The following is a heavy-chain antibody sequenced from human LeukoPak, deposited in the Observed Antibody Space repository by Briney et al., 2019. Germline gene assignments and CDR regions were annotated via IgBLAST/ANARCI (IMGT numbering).Heavy chain of an antibody. V-gene: IGHV3-21*01. Sequence: GGSVRLSCAASGFTFSSYSMNWVRQAPGKGLEWVSSISSSSSYIYYADSVKGRFTISRDNAKNSLYLQMNSLRAEDTAVYYCARDSRLYSSGPFDYWGQGTLVTVSS. CDR3: ARDSRLYSSGPFDY. J-gene: IGHJ4*02. CDR1: GFTFSSYS. D-gene: IGHD6-19*01. CDR2: ISSSSSYI.